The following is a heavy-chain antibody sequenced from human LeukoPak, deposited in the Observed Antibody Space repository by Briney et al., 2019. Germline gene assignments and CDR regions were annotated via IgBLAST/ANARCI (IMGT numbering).Heavy chain of an antibody. D-gene: IGHD5-12*01. CDR3: ASVTRGYSGYDYGIDY. CDR2: IYYSGST. Sequence: SETLSLTCTVPGGSISSSSYYWGWLRQPPGKGLEWIGSIYYSGSTYYNPSLKSRVTISVDTSKNQFSLKLSSVTAADTAVYYCASVTRGYSGYDYGIDYWGQGTLVTVSS. V-gene: IGHV4-39*07. CDR1: GGSISSSSYY. J-gene: IGHJ4*02.